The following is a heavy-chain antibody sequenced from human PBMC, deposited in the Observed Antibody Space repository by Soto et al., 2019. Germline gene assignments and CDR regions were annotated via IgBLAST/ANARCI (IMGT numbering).Heavy chain of an antibody. CDR3: AGSGINKPYYYYYYMDV. CDR2: INAGNGNT. Sequence: ASVKVSCKASGYTFTSYAMHWVRQAPGQRLEWMGWINAGNGNTKYSQKFQGRVTITRDTSASTAYMELSSLRSEDTAVYYCAGSGINKPYYYYYYMDVWGKGTTVTVSS. CDR1: GYTFTSYA. D-gene: IGHD3-10*01. V-gene: IGHV1-3*01. J-gene: IGHJ6*03.